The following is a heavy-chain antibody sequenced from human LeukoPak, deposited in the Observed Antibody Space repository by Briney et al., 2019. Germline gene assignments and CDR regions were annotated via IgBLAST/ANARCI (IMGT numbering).Heavy chain of an antibody. V-gene: IGHV4-34*01. Sequence: SETLSLTCAVYGGSFSGYYWSWIRQPPGKGLEWIGEINHSGSTNYNPSLKSRVTISVDTSKNQFSLKLSSVTAADTAVYYCARGDSSSSGNWFDPWGQGTLVTVSS. D-gene: IGHD6-6*01. CDR3: ARGDSSSSGNWFDP. J-gene: IGHJ5*02. CDR1: GGSFSGYY. CDR2: INHSGST.